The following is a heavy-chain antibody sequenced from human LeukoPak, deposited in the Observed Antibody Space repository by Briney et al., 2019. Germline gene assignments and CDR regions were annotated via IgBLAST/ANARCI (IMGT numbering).Heavy chain of an antibody. D-gene: IGHD3-10*01. CDR2: IKSKTDGGTT. V-gene: IGHV3-15*01. CDR1: GFTFSNAW. Sequence: PGGSLRLSCAASGFTFSNAWMSWVRQAPGKGLEWVGRIKSKTDGGTTDYAALVKGRFTISRDDSKNTLYLQMNSLKTEYTAVYYCTTDSGSYSQGFDYWGQGTLVTVSS. J-gene: IGHJ4*02. CDR3: TTDSGSYSQGFDY.